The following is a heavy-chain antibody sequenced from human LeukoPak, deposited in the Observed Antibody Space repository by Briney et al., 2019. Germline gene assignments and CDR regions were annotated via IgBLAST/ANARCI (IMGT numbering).Heavy chain of an antibody. Sequence: GGSLRLSCAASGFTFDDYGMSWVRQAPGKGLEWVSGINWNGGSTGYADSVKGRFTISRDNAKNSLYLQMNSLRAEDTALYYCARDLSRVAVADLYYFDYWGQGTLVTVSS. J-gene: IGHJ4*02. CDR1: GFTFDDYG. D-gene: IGHD6-19*01. CDR2: INWNGGST. V-gene: IGHV3-20*04. CDR3: ARDLSRVAVADLYYFDY.